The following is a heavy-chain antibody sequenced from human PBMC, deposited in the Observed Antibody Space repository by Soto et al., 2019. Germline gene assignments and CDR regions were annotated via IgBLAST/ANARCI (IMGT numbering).Heavy chain of an antibody. V-gene: IGHV3-33*01. CDR1: GFTFSSYG. J-gene: IGHJ6*02. CDR3: ARGGYYDFWSGYSPYYYYGMDV. D-gene: IGHD3-3*01. Sequence: GGSLRLSCAASGFTFSSYGMHWVRQAPGKGLEWVAVIWYDGSNKYYADSVKGRFTISRDNSKNTLYLQMNSLRAEDTAVYYCARGGYYDFWSGYSPYYYYGMDVWGQGTTVTVSS. CDR2: IWYDGSNK.